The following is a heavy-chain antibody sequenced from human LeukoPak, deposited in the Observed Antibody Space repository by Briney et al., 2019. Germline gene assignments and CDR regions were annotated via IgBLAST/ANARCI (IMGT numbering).Heavy chain of an antibody. Sequence: SETLSLTCAVYGGSFSGYYWSWIRQPPGEGLEWIGEINHSGSTNYNPSLKSRVTISVDTSKNQFSLKLSSVTAADTAVYYCARDRAGYVFYWGQGTLVTVSS. CDR2: INHSGST. V-gene: IGHV4-34*01. J-gene: IGHJ4*02. CDR3: ARDRAGYVFY. CDR1: GGSFSGYY. D-gene: IGHD5-12*01.